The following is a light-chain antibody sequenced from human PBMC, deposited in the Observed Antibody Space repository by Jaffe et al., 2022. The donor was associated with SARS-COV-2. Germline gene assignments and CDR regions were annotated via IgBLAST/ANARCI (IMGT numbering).Light chain of an antibody. CDR3: QSVDSSGAWV. CDR2: KDT. CDR1: PLSKQF. J-gene: IGLJ3*02. Sequence: SYDLTQPPSVSVSPGQTARITCSGDPLSKQFGHWYQQKPGQAPALVIYKDTERPSGIPNRLSGSSSGTTITLTISGAQADDEADYYCQSVDSSGAWVFGGGTKLTVL. V-gene: IGLV3-25*03.